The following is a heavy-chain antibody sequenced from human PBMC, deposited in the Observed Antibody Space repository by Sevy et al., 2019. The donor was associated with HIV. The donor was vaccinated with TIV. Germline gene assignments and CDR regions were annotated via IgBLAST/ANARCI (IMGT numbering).Heavy chain of an antibody. D-gene: IGHD2-15*01. Sequence: GGSLRLSCAASGFSFSSYWMSWVRQAPGKGLEWVANIQQDGSERNYVDSVKGRFTVSRDNAENSLFLQMNSLRGEDTATYYCVRVRGGFCSSVTCSGAFDTWGPGTKVTVSS. V-gene: IGHV3-7*01. J-gene: IGHJ3*02. CDR1: GFSFSSYW. CDR2: IQQDGSER. CDR3: VRVRGGFCSSVTCSGAFDT.